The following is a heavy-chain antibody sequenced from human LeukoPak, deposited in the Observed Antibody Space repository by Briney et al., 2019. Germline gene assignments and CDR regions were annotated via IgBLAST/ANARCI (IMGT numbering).Heavy chain of an antibody. V-gene: IGHV3-74*01. J-gene: IGHJ4*02. D-gene: IGHD6-13*01. CDR2: VNRDGSST. CDR3: ARDRSISAAGDTY. Sequence: GGSLRLSCAASGFTFSDYWMHWVRQAPGRGLVWVSRVNRDGSSTSYADSVKGRFTISRDNAKNTLSLQMNSLRAEDTAVYYCARDRSISAAGDTYWGQGTLVTVSS. CDR1: GFTFSDYW.